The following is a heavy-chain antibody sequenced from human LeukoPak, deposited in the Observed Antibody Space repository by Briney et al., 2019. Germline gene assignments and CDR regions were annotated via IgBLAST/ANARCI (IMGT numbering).Heavy chain of an antibody. CDR2: IYYSGST. J-gene: IGHJ6*03. Sequence: SETLSLTCTVSGGSISSSSYYWGWIRQPPGKGLEWIGSIYYSGSTNYNPSLKSRVTISVDTSKNQFSLKLSSVTAADTAVYYCASGTTMVRGVIFNGYYYMDVWGKGTTVTISS. CDR1: GGSISSSSYY. D-gene: IGHD3-10*01. CDR3: ASGTTMVRGVIFNGYYYMDV. V-gene: IGHV4-39*07.